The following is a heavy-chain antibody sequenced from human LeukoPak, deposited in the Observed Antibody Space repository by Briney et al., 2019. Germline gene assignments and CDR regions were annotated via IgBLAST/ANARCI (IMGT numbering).Heavy chain of an antibody. CDR1: GFTFSSYG. CDR2: ISYDGSNK. Sequence: GGSLRLSCAASGFTFSSYGMHWVRQAPGKGLEWVAVISYDGSNKYYADSVKGRFTISRDNSKNTLYLQMNILRAEDTAVYYCATGKVDYWGQGTLVTVSS. D-gene: IGHD4-23*01. J-gene: IGHJ4*02. CDR3: ATGKVDY. V-gene: IGHV3-30*03.